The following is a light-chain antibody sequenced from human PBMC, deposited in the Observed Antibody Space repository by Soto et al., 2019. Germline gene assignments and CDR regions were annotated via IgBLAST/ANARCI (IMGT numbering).Light chain of an antibody. CDR3: QQSYSTPLN. V-gene: IGKV1-39*01. J-gene: IGKJ4*01. CDR1: QSICSY. CDR2: AAS. Sequence: DIQMTQSPSSLSASVGDRVTITCRASQSICSYLNWYQQKPGKAPKLLIYAASSLQSGVPSMFSGSGSGTDFTLTISSLQPEDFATYYCQQSYSTPLNFGGGTKVEIK.